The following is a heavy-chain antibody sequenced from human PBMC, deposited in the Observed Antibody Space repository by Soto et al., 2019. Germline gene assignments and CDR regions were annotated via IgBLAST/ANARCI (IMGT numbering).Heavy chain of an antibody. V-gene: IGHV3-30*18. D-gene: IGHD3-10*02. J-gene: IGHJ6*02. CDR3: AKDVRVNDYYYGMDV. CDR1: GFTFSSYG. CDR2: ISYDGSNK. Sequence: LRLSCAASGFTFSSYGMHWVRQAPGKGLEWVAVISYDGSNKYYADSVKGRFTISRDNSKNTLYLQMNSLRAEDTAVYYCAKDVRVNDYYYGMDVWGQGTTVTVSS.